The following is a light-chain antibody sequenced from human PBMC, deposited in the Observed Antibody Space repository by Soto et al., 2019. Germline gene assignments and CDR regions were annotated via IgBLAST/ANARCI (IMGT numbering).Light chain of an antibody. V-gene: IGLV2-14*01. Sequence: QSVLTQPASVSGYPGQSITISCTGTSSDVGGYNYVSGYQQHPGKAPKLMIYEVSNRPSGVSTRFSGSKSGNTASLTISGLQAEYEADYYCSSYTISTTLVFGTGTKVTV. J-gene: IGLJ1*01. CDR1: SSDVGGYNY. CDR2: EVS. CDR3: SSYTISTTLV.